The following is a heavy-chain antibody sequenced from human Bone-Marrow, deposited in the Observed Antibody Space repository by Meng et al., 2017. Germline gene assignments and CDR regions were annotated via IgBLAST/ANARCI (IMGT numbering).Heavy chain of an antibody. CDR1: GFPISTYY. CDR2: IYNSGST. CDR3: ARALVDDTSGYYLNY. V-gene: IGHV4-59*01. Sequence: SEALSLTCTVSGFPISTYYWSWIRQPPGKGLEWIGFIYNSGSTNYNSALRSRVTISVDTSKNQFSLNLTSVTAADTAVYFCARALVDDTSGYYLNYWGQRILVTVSS. D-gene: IGHD3-22*01. J-gene: IGHJ4*02.